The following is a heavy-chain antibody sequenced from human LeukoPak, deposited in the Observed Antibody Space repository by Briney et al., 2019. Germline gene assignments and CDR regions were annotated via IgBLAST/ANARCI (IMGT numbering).Heavy chain of an antibody. CDR3: ARSAVTRAGVFDY. CDR1: GVSFSSYY. V-gene: IGHV4-4*07. D-gene: IGHD4-17*01. J-gene: IGHJ4*02. Sequence: SETLSLTSTVSGVSFSSYYWTWIRQPAGKGLEWLGRIYPGVRTYYSPSLESRLTMSADTSKNQFSLNLRSMTAADTAVYFCARSAVTRAGVFDYWGRGILVTVSS. CDR2: IYPGVRT.